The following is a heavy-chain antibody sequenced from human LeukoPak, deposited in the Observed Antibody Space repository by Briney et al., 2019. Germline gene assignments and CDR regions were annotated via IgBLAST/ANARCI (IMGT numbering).Heavy chain of an antibody. D-gene: IGHD2-15*01. Sequence: ASVKVSCKASGYTFTGYYMQWVRQAPGQGLEWMGWINPNSGGTNYAQKFQGRVTMTRDTSISTAYMELSRLRSDDTAVYYCAREGYCSGGSCKRVVAAFDIWGQGTMVTVSS. CDR2: INPNSGGT. J-gene: IGHJ3*02. V-gene: IGHV1-2*02. CDR1: GYTFTGYY. CDR3: AREGYCSGGSCKRVVAAFDI.